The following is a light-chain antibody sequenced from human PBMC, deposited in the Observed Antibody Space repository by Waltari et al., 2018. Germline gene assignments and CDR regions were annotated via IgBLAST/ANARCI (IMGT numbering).Light chain of an antibody. J-gene: IGLJ1*01. CDR1: SGSIASNF. V-gene: IGLV6-57*04. CDR3: QSYDSSNLGLYV. CDR2: ESN. Sequence: NFILTQPHSVSESPGKTVTISCTRSSGSIASNFVQWYQQRPGSAPTIVIYESNQRPSAVPDRFSGSIDISSNSASHTISGLMIEDEADYYCQSYDSSNLGLYVFGTGTKVTVL.